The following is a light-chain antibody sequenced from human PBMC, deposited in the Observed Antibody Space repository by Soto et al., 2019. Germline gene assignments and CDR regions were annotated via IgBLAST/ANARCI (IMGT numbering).Light chain of an antibody. J-gene: IGLJ1*01. V-gene: IGLV1-47*02. CDR3: VTWDDSLSGLV. CDR2: SND. CDR1: NANIGNNF. Sequence: QSVLTQPPSASGTPGQRVTISCSGSNANIGNNFVCWCHQLPGTAPKLLIYSNDQRPSGVPDRFSGSTTGTSASLATGGLRSEDEADYYCVTWDDSLSGLVFGTGTKVTVL.